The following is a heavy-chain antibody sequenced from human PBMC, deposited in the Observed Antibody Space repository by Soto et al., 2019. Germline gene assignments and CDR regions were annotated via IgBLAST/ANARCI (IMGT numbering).Heavy chain of an antibody. CDR1: GGSISSYY. V-gene: IGHV4-59*01. J-gene: IGHJ6*02. Sequence: PSETLSLTCTVSGGSISSYYWSWIRQPPGKGLEWIGYIYYSGSTNYNPSLKSRVTISVDTSKNQFSLKLSSVTAAVTAVYYCARDRGFRGSGAHCYCYYDMEGWRRGTTV. D-gene: IGHD1-26*01. CDR2: IYYSGST. CDR3: ARDRGFRGSGAHCYCYYDMEG.